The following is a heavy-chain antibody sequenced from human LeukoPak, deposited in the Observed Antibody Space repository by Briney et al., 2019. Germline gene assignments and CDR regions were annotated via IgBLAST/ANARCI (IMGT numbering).Heavy chain of an antibody. CDR2: INTNTGNP. Sequence: ASVKVSCKASGYTFTRYAMNWVRQAPGQGLEWMGWINTNTGNPTYAQGFTGRFVFSSDTSVSTAYLQISRLKAEDTAVYYCARDLTPRIAVVGGSDWDAFDIWGQGTMVTVSS. V-gene: IGHV7-4-1*02. CDR1: GYTFTRYA. D-gene: IGHD6-19*01. J-gene: IGHJ3*02. CDR3: ARDLTPRIAVVGGSDWDAFDI.